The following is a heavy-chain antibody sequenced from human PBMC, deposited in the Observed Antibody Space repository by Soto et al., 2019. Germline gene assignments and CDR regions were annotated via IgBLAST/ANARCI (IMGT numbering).Heavy chain of an antibody. CDR3: ARDTQSGRDNWFDP. V-gene: IGHV1-69*04. D-gene: IGHD2-15*01. J-gene: IGHJ5*02. CDR2: IIPILGIA. Sequence: KRPPASVKVSCKASGGTFSSYTISWVRQAPGQGLEWMGRIIPILGIANYAQKFQGRVTITADKSTSTAYMELSSLRSEDTAVYYCARDTQSGRDNWFDPWGQGTLVTVSS. CDR1: GGTFSSYT.